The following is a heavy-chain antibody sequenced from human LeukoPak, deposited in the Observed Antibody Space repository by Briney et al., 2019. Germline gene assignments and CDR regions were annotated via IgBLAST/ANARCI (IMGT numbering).Heavy chain of an antibody. CDR3: AGAPHPHYSDS. CDR2: THYAGST. Sequence: PSETLSLTCTVSSGSITSYYWSWIRQPPGKGREDIGHTHYAGSTAYNPSLKSRATMSVATSKNQFSLRLICVTASPTAVYFCAGAPHPHYSDSWGQAILVAVSS. V-gene: IGHV4-59*01. CDR1: SGSITSYY. J-gene: IGHJ4*02.